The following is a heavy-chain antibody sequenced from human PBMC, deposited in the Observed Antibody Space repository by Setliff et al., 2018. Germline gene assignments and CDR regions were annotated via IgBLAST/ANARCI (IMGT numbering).Heavy chain of an antibody. CDR3: AREVYDILTGYSYWYFDL. Sequence: ASVKVSCKASGYTFTSYALHWLRQAPGQRLEWMAYINGGNGNTHYSQKFRGRVTVTRDTSASTVFMELSTLSTEDTAVYYCAREVYDILTGYSYWYFDLWGRGTLVTVSS. V-gene: IGHV1-3*01. J-gene: IGHJ2*01. CDR1: GYTFTSYA. CDR2: INGGNGNT. D-gene: IGHD3-9*01.